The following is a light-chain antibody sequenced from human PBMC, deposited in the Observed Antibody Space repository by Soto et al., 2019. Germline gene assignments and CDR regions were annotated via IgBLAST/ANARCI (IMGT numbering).Light chain of an antibody. Sequence: ELVFTQSPATLSLSPGARATLSCRASQSFSGYLAWYQHKVGQAPRLLIYDASSRATGITARFSGSGSGTDFTITITSLQPEDFAVYYCHQRSNWPWTFGQGTKGDIK. CDR3: HQRSNWPWT. V-gene: IGKV3-11*01. CDR2: DAS. J-gene: IGKJ1*01. CDR1: QSFSGY.